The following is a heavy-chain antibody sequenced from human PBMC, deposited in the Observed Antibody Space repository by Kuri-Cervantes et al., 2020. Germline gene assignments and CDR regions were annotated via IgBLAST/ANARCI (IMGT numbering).Heavy chain of an antibody. CDR3: ARGVPLGYCSGGSCYASAFDI. J-gene: IGHJ3*02. V-gene: IGHV1-46*01. CDR1: GYTFTSYY. D-gene: IGHD2-15*01. Sequence: ASVKVSCKASGYTFTSYYMHWVRQAPGQGLEWMGIINPSGGSTSYAQKFQGRVTMTRDTSTSTVYMELSSLRSEDTAVYYCARGVPLGYCSGGSCYASAFDIWGQGTMVTVSS. CDR2: INPSGGST.